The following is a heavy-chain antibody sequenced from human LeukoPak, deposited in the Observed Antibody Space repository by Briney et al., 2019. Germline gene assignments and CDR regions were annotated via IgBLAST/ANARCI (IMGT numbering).Heavy chain of an antibody. CDR2: ISGSGGST. CDR3: VSSWYSYYYYGMDV. Sequence: GGSLRLSCAASGFTFSSYAMSWVRQAPGKGLEWVSAISGSGGSTYYADPVKGRFTISRDNSKNTLYLQMNSLRAEDTAVYYCVSSWYSYYYYGMDVWGQGATVTVSS. CDR1: GFTFSSYA. V-gene: IGHV3-23*01. J-gene: IGHJ6*02. D-gene: IGHD6-13*01.